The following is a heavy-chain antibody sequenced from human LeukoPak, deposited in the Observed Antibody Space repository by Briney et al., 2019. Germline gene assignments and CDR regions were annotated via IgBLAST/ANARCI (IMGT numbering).Heavy chain of an antibody. V-gene: IGHV3-21*01. J-gene: IGHJ5*02. CDR3: ARDAPDIVATIGWFDP. D-gene: IGHD5-12*01. CDR2: ISSSSSYI. Sequence: PGRSLRLSCAASGFTFSSYGMHWVRQAPGKGLEWVSSISSSSSYIYYADSVKSRFTISRDNAKNSLYLQMNSLRAEDTAVYYCARDAPDIVATIGWFDPWGQGTLVTVSS. CDR1: GFTFSSYG.